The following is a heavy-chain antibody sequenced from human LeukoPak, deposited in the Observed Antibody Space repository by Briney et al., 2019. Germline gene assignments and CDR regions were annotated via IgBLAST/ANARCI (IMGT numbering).Heavy chain of an antibody. Sequence: GGSLRLSCAASGFTFSTYAMSWVRQAPGKGLEFVSSISSSGGNTYYANSVKGRFTISRDDSKNTLYLQMGSLRPEDMAVYYCARASGRGLYYFDYWGQGTLVTVSS. CDR2: ISSSGGNT. V-gene: IGHV3-64*01. D-gene: IGHD2-15*01. CDR3: ARASGRGLYYFDY. J-gene: IGHJ4*02. CDR1: GFTFSTYA.